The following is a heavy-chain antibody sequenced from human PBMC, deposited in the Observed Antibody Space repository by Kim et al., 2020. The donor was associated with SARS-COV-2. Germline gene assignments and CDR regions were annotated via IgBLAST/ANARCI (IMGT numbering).Heavy chain of an antibody. J-gene: IGHJ4*02. Sequence: SQKLQGRVPITKDKSASTAYMELSSLRSEDTAVYYCARDVSSGWSQIDYWGQGTLVTVSS. D-gene: IGHD6-19*01. V-gene: IGHV1-3*01. CDR3: ARDVSSGWSQIDY.